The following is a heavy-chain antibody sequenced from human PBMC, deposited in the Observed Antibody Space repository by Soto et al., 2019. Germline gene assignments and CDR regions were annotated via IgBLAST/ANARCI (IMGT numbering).Heavy chain of an antibody. V-gene: IGHV1-18*01. CDR2: VSANNGHT. D-gene: IGHD2-8*01. Sequence: GALVKVSCKASGFTFSNYGLNWVRQAPGQGLEWMGWVSANNGHTNYAQNLQGRVSMTTDTSTSTAYMELRGLRFDDTAVYYCARDIESVTAKHFFYYYAMDVWGQGTTVTVSS. J-gene: IGHJ6*02. CDR3: ARDIESVTAKHFFYYYAMDV. CDR1: GFTFSNYG.